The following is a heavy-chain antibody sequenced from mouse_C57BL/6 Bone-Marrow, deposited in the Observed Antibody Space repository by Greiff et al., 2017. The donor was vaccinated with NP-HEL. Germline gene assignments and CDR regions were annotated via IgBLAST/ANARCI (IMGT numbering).Heavy chain of an antibody. CDR2: INSDGGST. CDR3: ARLRGDYDGGYYAMDY. CDR1: EYEFPSHD. D-gene: IGHD2-4*01. Sequence: EVKLVESGGGLVQPGESLKLSCESNEYEFPSHDMSWVRKTPEKRLELVAAINSDGGSTYYPDTMERRFIISRDNTKKTLYLQMRSLRSEDTALYYCARLRGDYDGGYYAMDYWGQGTSVTVSS. J-gene: IGHJ4*01. V-gene: IGHV5-2*01.